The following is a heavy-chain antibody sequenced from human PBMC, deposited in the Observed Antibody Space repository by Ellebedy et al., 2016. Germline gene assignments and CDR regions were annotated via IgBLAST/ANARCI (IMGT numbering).Heavy chain of an antibody. CDR2: INSDGSST. Sequence: GESLKISXAASGFTFSSYWMHWVRQAPGKGLVWVSRINSDGSSTSYADSVKGRFTISRDNAKNTLYLQMNSLRAEDTAVYYCACHHGDSGYDSDDAFDIWGQGTMVTVSS. CDR1: GFTFSSYW. J-gene: IGHJ3*02. D-gene: IGHD5-12*01. CDR3: ACHHGDSGYDSDDAFDI. V-gene: IGHV3-74*01.